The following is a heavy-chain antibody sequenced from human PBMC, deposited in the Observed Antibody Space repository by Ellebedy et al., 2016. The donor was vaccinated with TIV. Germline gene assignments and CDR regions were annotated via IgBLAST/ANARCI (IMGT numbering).Heavy chain of an antibody. D-gene: IGHD3-10*01. V-gene: IGHV1-69*13. J-gene: IGHJ4*02. CDR3: ARRAYRGLIDY. CDR2: IIPIFGTA. CDR1: GDTLGGTFSSYA. Sequence: SVKVSCKASGDTLGGTFSSYAISWVRQAPGQGLAWMGGIIPIFGTANYAQKFQGRVTITADGSTSTAHMELSSLRSDDTAVYYCARRAYRGLIDYWGQGTLVTVSS.